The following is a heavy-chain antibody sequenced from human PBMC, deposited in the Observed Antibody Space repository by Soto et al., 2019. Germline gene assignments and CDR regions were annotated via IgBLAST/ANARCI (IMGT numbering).Heavy chain of an antibody. CDR1: GLTVSGTKY. D-gene: IGHD1-1*01. Sequence: DVQLVESGGGLIQPGESLRLSCVAFGLTVSGTKYVAWVRQAPGKGLEWVSALYDVFGSFYADSVKGRFTTSSDRSRSTVYLQMNDLRPDDTALYYCASWREREHAFDVWGQWTAVIVSP. CDR2: LYDVFGS. J-gene: IGHJ3*01. V-gene: IGHV3-53*01. CDR3: ASWREREHAFDV.